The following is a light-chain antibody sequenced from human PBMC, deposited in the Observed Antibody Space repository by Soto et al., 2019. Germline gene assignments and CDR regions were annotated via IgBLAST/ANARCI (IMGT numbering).Light chain of an antibody. CDR2: DAS. CDR1: QSVSSY. CDR3: QQRSNWPPLT. Sequence: EIVLTQSPATLSLSPGERATLSCRASQSVSSYLAWYQQKPGQAPRLLIYDASNSATGIPARCSGSGSGTDFTLTISSLEPEDFAVYYCQQRSNWPPLTFGQGTRLEIK. J-gene: IGKJ5*01. V-gene: IGKV3-11*01.